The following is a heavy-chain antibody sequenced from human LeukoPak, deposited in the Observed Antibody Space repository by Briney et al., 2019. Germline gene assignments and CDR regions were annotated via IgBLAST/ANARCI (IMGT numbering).Heavy chain of an antibody. CDR2: INHSGST. CDR3: AGDSSGYYINY. Sequence: PSETLSLTCTVSGGSIGSYYWSWIRQPPGKGLEWIGEINHSGSTNYNPSLKSRVTISVDTSKNQFSLKLSSVTAADTAMYYCAGDSSGYYINYWGQGTLVTVSS. D-gene: IGHD3-22*01. CDR1: GGSIGSYY. V-gene: IGHV4-34*01. J-gene: IGHJ4*02.